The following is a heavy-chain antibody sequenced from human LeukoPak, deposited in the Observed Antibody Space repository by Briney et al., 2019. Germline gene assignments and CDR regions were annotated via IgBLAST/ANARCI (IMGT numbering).Heavy chain of an antibody. V-gene: IGHV1-69*01. CDR3: AREDGGAEDAFDI. J-gene: IGHJ3*02. Sequence: SVKVSCKASGGTVSSYAISWVRQAPGQGPEWMGGIIPIFGTANYAQKFQGRVTITADESTSTAYMELSSLRYEDTAVYYCAREDGGAEDAFDIWGQGTMVPVSS. CDR1: GGTVSSYA. D-gene: IGHD4-23*01. CDR2: IIPIFGTA.